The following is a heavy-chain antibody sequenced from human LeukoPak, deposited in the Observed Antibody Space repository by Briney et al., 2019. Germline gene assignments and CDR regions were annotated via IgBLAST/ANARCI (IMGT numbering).Heavy chain of an antibody. CDR2: ISGSGGST. J-gene: IGHJ4*02. V-gene: IGHV3-23*01. D-gene: IGHD2-2*01. Sequence: GGTLRLSCAASGFTFSSYGMSWVRQAPGKGLEWVSAISGSGGSTYYADSVKGRFTISRDNSKNTLYLHMNSLRAEDTAIYYCAKDQRTSSTGVPAAIDYWGQGTLVTVSS. CDR1: GFTFSSYG. CDR3: AKDQRTSSTGVPAAIDY.